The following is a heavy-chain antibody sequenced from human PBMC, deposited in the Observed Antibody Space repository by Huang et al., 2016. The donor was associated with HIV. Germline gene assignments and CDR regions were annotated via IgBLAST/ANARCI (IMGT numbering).Heavy chain of an antibody. CDR1: RFTFSTYA. D-gene: IGHD2-21*02. CDR3: AKVPTVVTFH. CDR2: ISGSGDKT. J-gene: IGHJ4*02. Sequence: DVQLLEAGGDFVQPGGSLRLSCAASRFTFSTYAMSWVRQAPGEGLKGVSAISGSGDKTYYADSVKGRFTISRDNSKNTLFLQMNSLRAEDTAVYYCAKVPTVVTFHWGQGTLVTVSS. V-gene: IGHV3-23*01.